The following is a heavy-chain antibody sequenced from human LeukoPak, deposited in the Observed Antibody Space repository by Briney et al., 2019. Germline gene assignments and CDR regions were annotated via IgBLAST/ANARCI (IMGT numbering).Heavy chain of an antibody. D-gene: IGHD3-22*01. V-gene: IGHV3-23*01. J-gene: IGHJ4*02. CDR3: AKDPYDSSGYYVDY. CDR1: GFIFSSYA. Sequence: GGSLRLSCAASGFIFSSYAVTWVRQAPGKGLEWVSTISNNGDNTYYADSVKGRFTISRDNSKNTLYLQMNSLRAEDTAVYYCAKDPYDSSGYYVDYWGQGTLVTVSS. CDR2: ISNNGDNT.